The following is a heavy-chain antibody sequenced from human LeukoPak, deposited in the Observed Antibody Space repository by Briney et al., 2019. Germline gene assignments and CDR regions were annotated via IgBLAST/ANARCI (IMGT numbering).Heavy chain of an antibody. V-gene: IGHV3-23*01. CDR1: GFTFSSYA. CDR2: ISGSGGST. J-gene: IGHJ6*02. CDR3: AKYEGDYGGGLWEDYYYGMDV. Sequence: GGSLRLSCGTSGFTFSSYAMSWVRQAPGKGLEWVSAISGSGGSTYYADSVKGRFTISRDNSKSTLYLQMNSLRAEDTAVYYCAKYEGDYGGGLWEDYYYGMDVWGQGTTVTVSS. D-gene: IGHD4-23*01.